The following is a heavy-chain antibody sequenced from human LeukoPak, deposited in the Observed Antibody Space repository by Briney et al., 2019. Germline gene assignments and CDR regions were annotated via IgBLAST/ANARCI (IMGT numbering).Heavy chain of an antibody. D-gene: IGHD2-2*01. Sequence: PGGSLRLSCAASGFTFSSYSMNWVHQAPGKGLEWVSSISSSSSYIYYADSVKGRFTISRDNAKNSLYLQMNSLGAEDTAVYYCAREGIVVVPAARRYFDYWGQGTLVTVSS. V-gene: IGHV3-21*01. CDR3: AREGIVVVPAARRYFDY. J-gene: IGHJ4*02. CDR1: GFTFSSYS. CDR2: ISSSSSYI.